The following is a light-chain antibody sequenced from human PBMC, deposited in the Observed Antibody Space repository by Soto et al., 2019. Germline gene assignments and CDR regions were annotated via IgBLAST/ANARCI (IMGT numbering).Light chain of an antibody. V-gene: IGKV3-15*01. J-gene: IGKJ3*01. CDR2: GAS. CDR3: QQYNNWPFT. Sequence: EIVLTQSPATLSVSPGERATLSCRASQSISSNLAWYQQKPGQAPRLLIYGASTRATGIPARFSGSGSGTECTLTISSLQSEDFAVYYCQQYNNWPFTFGTGTKVDIK. CDR1: QSISSN.